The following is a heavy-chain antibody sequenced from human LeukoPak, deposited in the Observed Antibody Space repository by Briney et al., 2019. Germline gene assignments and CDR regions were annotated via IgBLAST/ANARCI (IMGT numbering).Heavy chain of an antibody. J-gene: IGHJ4*02. D-gene: IGHD3-16*01. V-gene: IGHV4-4*07. Sequence: PSETLSLTCTVSGGSISGYNWSWLRQPAGKGLEWIGRVYISESTDYNPSLKSRVTMSVDTSKNQFSLKLRSVTAADTAVYYCARDLGDRSRAYFAFDYWGQGTLVTVSP. CDR1: GGSISGYN. CDR2: VYISEST. CDR3: ARDLGDRSRAYFAFDY.